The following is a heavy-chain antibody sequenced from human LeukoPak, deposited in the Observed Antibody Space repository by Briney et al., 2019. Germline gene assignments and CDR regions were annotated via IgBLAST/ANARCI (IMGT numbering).Heavy chain of an antibody. J-gene: IGHJ3*02. CDR2: IYYSGST. D-gene: IGHD6-13*01. CDR1: GGSISSGDYY. Sequence: PSETLSLTCTVSGGSISSGDYYWSWIRQPPGKGLEWIGYIYYSGSTNYNPSLKSRVTISVDTSKNQFSLKLSSVTAADTAVYYCARGSSSWYYAFDIWGQGTMVTVSS. CDR3: ARGSSSWYYAFDI. V-gene: IGHV4-61*08.